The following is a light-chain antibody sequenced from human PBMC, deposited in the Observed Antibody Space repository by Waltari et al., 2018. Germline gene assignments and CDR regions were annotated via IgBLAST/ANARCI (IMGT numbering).Light chain of an antibody. CDR3: ATWDDSLNGHV. CDR1: TSNIGSQN. J-gene: IGLJ2*01. V-gene: IGLV1-44*01. Sequence: QSVLTQPPSASGTPGQKVTISCSGSTSNIGSQNVNWYQQLPGAAPKLLLFSNDHRTSGVPDRFSGSKSGTSASLAISGLQSEDEADYYCATWDDSLNGHVFGGGTKV. CDR2: SND.